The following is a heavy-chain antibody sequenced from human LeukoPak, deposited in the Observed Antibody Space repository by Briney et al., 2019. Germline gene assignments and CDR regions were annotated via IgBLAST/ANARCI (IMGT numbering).Heavy chain of an antibody. CDR1: GFTFDDYA. D-gene: IGHD3-16*01. V-gene: IGHV3-9*01. J-gene: IGHJ2*01. CDR2: ISWNSGDI. CDR3: AGGAQTYNWYFDL. Sequence: GGSLRLSCAASGFTFDDYAMHWVRQAPGKGLEWVSGISWNSGDIGYADSVKGRFTISRDNAKNSLYLQMNSLTAEDTAVYYCAGGAQTYNWYFDLWGRGTLVTVSS.